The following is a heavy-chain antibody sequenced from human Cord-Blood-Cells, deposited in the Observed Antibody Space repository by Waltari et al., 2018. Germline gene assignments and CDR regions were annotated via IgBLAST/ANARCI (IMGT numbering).Heavy chain of an antibody. CDR2: ISGSGGSK. CDR3: AKDGTPAANWFDP. J-gene: IGHJ5*02. V-gene: IGHV3-23*01. Sequence: EVQLLESGGGLVQPGGSLRLSCAASGFTFSSYAMSWVRQAPGKGREWVSAISGSGGSKDYADSVKGRLTISRDNSKNTLYLQMNSLRAEDTAVYYCAKDGTPAANWFDPWGQGTLVTVSS. CDR1: GFTFSSYA. D-gene: IGHD6-13*01.